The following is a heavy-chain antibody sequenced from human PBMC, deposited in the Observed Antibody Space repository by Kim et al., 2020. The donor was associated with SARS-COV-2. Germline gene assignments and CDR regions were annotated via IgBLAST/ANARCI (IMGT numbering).Heavy chain of an antibody. CDR1: GGSISSGGYY. D-gene: IGHD6-13*01. V-gene: IGHV4-31*03. J-gene: IGHJ6*02. Sequence: SETLSLTCTVSGGSISSGGYYWSWIRQHPGKGLEWIGYIYYSGSTYYNPSLKSRVTISVDTSKNQFSLKLSSVTAADTAVYYCARDPGYSSRGHYGMDVWGQGTTVTVSS. CDR3: ARDPGYSSRGHYGMDV. CDR2: IYYSGST.